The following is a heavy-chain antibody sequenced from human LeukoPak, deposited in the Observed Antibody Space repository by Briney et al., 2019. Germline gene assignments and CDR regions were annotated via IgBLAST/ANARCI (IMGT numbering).Heavy chain of an antibody. CDR3: ARSGTATSFYYYYYMDV. V-gene: IGHV4-59*03. CDR1: GDSISPNY. J-gene: IGHJ6*03. CDR2: IHYTGNT. D-gene: IGHD4-17*01. Sequence: PSESLSLTCTVSGDSISPNYWSWIRQPPGKGLEWIGYIHYTGNTNYNPSLKIRVTISVNTSTNQFSLKLSSVTAAEQLQNNCARSGTATSFYYYYYMDVWGKGTTVTVSS.